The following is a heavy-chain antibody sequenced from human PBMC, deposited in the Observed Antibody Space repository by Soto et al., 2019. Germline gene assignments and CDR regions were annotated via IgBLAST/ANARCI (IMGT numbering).Heavy chain of an antibody. CDR2: IYYSGST. CDR3: ARTLDTAMVTWYYFDY. V-gene: IGHV4-59*01. Sequence: SETLSLTCTVSGGSISSYYWSWIRQPPGKGLEWIGYIYYSGSTNYNPSLKSRVTISVDTSKNQFSLKLSSVTAADTAVYYCARTLDTAMVTWYYFDYWGQGTLVTVSS. J-gene: IGHJ4*02. CDR1: GGSISSYY. D-gene: IGHD5-18*01.